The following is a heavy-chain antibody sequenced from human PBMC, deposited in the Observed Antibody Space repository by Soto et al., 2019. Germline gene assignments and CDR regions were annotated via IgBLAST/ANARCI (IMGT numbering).Heavy chain of an antibody. J-gene: IGHJ5*02. CDR3: ARGINYYDSSGDSWFDP. D-gene: IGHD3-22*01. V-gene: IGHV4-30-2*01. CDR2: IYHTGTT. CDR1: GGSISSGDYS. Sequence: SETLSLTCAVSGGSISSGDYSWTWIRQPPGKGLEWIGYIYHTGTTYYNMSLKSRVTISVDRSKNQFSLKLSSVTAADTAVYYCARGINYYDSSGDSWFDPWGRGTLVTVSS.